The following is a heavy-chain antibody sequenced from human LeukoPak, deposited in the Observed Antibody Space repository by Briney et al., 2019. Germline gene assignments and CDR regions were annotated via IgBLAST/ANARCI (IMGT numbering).Heavy chain of an antibody. D-gene: IGHD2-21*02. CDR2: IKEDGSEK. Sequence: PGGSLRLSCAASGFTFSSYWMSWARQAPGKGLEWVANIKEDGSEKYYVDSVKGRFTISRDNTKSSLYLQMNSLRVEDMAVYYCARGYCGGDCYGDWGQGTLVTVSS. CDR3: ARGYCGGDCYGD. V-gene: IGHV3-7*01. CDR1: GFTFSSYW. J-gene: IGHJ1*01.